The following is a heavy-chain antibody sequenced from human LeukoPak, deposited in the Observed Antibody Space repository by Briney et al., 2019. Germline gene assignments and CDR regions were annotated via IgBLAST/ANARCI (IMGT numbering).Heavy chain of an antibody. D-gene: IGHD2-2*01. CDR2: INHSGNT. V-gene: IGHV4-34*01. Sequence: SETLSLTCAVYGDTFSGYYWSWIRQSPGKGLEWIGEINHSGNTNYNPSLKSRVSILVDTSKNQFSLKLTSVTAADTAVYYCARGDAGYCSSSSGYGMRWFDRWGQGVLVTVSS. CDR3: ARGDAGYCSSSSGYGMRWFDR. CDR1: GDTFSGYY. J-gene: IGHJ5*02.